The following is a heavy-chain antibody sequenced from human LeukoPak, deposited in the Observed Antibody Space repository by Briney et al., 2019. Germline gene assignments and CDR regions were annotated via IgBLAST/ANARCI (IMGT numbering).Heavy chain of an antibody. CDR2: IVSNGGST. CDR3: ARGRLASTATNTYDY. J-gene: IGHJ4*02. CDR1: GFTFSIYA. D-gene: IGHD4-17*01. Sequence: TGGSLRLSCAASGFTFSIYAMHWVRQAPGKGLEYVSAIVSNGGSTYYANSVKGRFIISRDNSKNTLYLQMGSLRAEDMAVYYCARGRLASTATNTYDYWGQGTLVTVSS. V-gene: IGHV3-64*01.